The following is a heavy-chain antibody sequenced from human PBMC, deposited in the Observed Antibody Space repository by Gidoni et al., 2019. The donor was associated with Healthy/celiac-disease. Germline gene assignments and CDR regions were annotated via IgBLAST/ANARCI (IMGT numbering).Heavy chain of an antibody. Sequence: QVQLVESGGGVVQPGRSLRLSCAASGFSFSTYGMPWVRQAPGKGLVWVAVICYDGSNKDYTDSVKGRFTISRDNSKNTMYLQMNSLRVEDTAVYYCARDPAWGWEPANNFDYWGQGTLVTVSS. CDR3: ARDPAWGWEPANNFDY. J-gene: IGHJ4*02. V-gene: IGHV3-33*01. CDR1: GFSFSTYG. CDR2: ICYDGSNK. D-gene: IGHD1-26*01.